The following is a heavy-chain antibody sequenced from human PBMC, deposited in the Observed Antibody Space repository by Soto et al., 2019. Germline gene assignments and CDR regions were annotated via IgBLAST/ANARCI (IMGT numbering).Heavy chain of an antibody. Sequence: EVQLVESGGGLVQPGRSLRLSCAASGFTFDDYAMHWVRQAPGKGLEWVSGISWNSGSIGYADSVKGRFTISRDNAKNSLDLQMDRPRAEDTGLYYCAKNLNYESHYHHGMDGWGQGAQVTGSS. CDR1: GFTFDDYA. D-gene: IGHD1-7*01. V-gene: IGHV3-9*01. CDR2: ISWNSGSI. CDR3: AKNLNYESHYHHGMDG. J-gene: IGHJ6*02.